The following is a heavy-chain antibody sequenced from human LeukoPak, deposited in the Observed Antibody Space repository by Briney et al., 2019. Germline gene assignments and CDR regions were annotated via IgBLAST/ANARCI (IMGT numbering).Heavy chain of an antibody. D-gene: IGHD3-22*01. CDR3: ARDSRPSYDSSGYYYPGNY. J-gene: IGHJ4*02. V-gene: IGHV4-38-2*02. Sequence: PSETLSLTCTVSGYSISSGYYWGWIRQPPGKGLEWIGSIYHSGSTYYNPSLKSRVTISVDTSKNQFSLKLSSVTAADTAVYYCARDSRPSYDSSGYYYPGNYWGQGTLVTVSS. CDR1: GYSISSGYY. CDR2: IYHSGST.